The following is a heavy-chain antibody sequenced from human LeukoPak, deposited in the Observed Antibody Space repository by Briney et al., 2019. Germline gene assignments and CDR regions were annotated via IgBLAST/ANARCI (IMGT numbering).Heavy chain of an antibody. CDR1: GGSISSSNW. D-gene: IGHD3-22*01. CDR2: IYHSGST. Sequence: SGTLSLTCAVSGGSISSSNWWSWVRQPPGKGLEWIGEIYHSGSTNYNPSLKSRVTISVDKSKNQFSLKLSSVTAADTAVYYCARDSNYYDGQYYFDYWGQGTLVTVSS. CDR3: ARDSNYYDGQYYFDY. J-gene: IGHJ4*02. V-gene: IGHV4-4*02.